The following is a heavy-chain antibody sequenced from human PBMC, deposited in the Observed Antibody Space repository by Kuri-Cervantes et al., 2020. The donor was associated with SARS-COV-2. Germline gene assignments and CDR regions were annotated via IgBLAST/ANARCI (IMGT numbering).Heavy chain of an antibody. J-gene: IGHJ6*02. V-gene: IGHV3-7*01. Sequence: GESLKISCAASGFNFSTYWVNWVRQAPGKGLEWVANIKQDGSEKDSVDSVKGRFTISRDNAKNSLYLQMNSLRAEDTAVYYCARVSYYGSGSYYPPYYYYYGMDVWGQGTTVTVSS. CDR3: ARVSYYGSGSYYPPYYYYYGMDV. D-gene: IGHD3-10*01. CDR1: GFNFSTYW. CDR2: IKQDGSEK.